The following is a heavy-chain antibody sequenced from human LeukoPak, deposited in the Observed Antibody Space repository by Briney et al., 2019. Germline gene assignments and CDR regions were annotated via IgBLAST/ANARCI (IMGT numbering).Heavy chain of an antibody. D-gene: IGHD3-9*01. Sequence: GGSLRLSCAASGFTFSDYYMSWIRQAPGKGLEWVSYISSSGSTIYYADSVKGRFTISRDNAKNSLYLQMNSLRAEDTAVYYCARVSDYDILTGYYVPYYYYGMDVWGQGTTVTVSS. V-gene: IGHV3-11*01. CDR1: GFTFSDYY. CDR3: ARVSDYDILTGYYVPYYYYGMDV. CDR2: ISSSGSTI. J-gene: IGHJ6*02.